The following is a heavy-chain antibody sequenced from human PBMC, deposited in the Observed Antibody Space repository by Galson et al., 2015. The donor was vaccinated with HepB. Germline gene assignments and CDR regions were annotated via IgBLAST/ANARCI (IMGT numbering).Heavy chain of an antibody. J-gene: IGHJ4*02. CDR1: GFTFSDSA. CDR2: IRSKPNNYAT. D-gene: IGHD1-26*01. Sequence: SLRLSCAASGFTFSDSAMHWVRQASGKGLEWVGRIRSKPNNYATAYAASVKGRFTISRDDSKNTAYLHMNRLKSEDTAVYYCTRLAVGTTTDSWGQGTLVTVSS. V-gene: IGHV3-73*01. CDR3: TRLAVGTTTDS.